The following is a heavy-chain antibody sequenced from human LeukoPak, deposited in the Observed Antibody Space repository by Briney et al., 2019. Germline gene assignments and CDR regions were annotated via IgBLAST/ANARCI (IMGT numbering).Heavy chain of an antibody. Sequence: GGSLRLSCAASGFTFSTYSMNWVRQAPGKGLEWVSYISSSGTTIFYADSVRGRFTVSRDNARNSMLLQMNYLSAEDTAVYYCAREGYSSSFDYWGQGALVTVSS. CDR3: AREGYSSSFDY. CDR1: GFTFSTYS. CDR2: ISSSGTTI. V-gene: IGHV3-48*04. D-gene: IGHD5-18*01. J-gene: IGHJ4*01.